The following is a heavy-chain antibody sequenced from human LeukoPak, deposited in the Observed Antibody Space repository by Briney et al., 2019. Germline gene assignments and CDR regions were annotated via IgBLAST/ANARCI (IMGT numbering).Heavy chain of an antibody. Sequence: SETLSLTCTVSGGSISSGGYYWSWIRLHPGKGLEWIGYIYYSGSTYYNPSLKSRVTISVDTSKNQFSLKLSSVTAADTAVYYCASRLRFLEWLLPSDDDAFDIWGQGTMVTVSS. CDR3: ASRLRFLEWLLPSDDDAFDI. D-gene: IGHD3-3*01. CDR2: IYYSGST. CDR1: GGSISSGGYY. V-gene: IGHV4-31*03. J-gene: IGHJ3*02.